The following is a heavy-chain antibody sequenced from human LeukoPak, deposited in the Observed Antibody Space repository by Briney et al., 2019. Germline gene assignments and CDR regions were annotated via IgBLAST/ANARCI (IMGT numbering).Heavy chain of an antibody. CDR3: AKDQDSGSTPG. CDR1: GFTFSSYA. Sequence: GGSLRLSCAASGFTFSSYAMHWVRQAPGKGLEWVAVISYDGSNKYYADSVKGRFTISRDNSKNTLYLQMNSLRAEDTAVYYCAKDQDSGSTPGWGQGTLVTVSS. CDR2: ISYDGSNK. J-gene: IGHJ4*02. D-gene: IGHD1-26*01. V-gene: IGHV3-30-3*01.